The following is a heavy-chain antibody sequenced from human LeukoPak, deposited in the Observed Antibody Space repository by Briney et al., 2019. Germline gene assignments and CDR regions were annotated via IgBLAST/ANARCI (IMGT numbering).Heavy chain of an antibody. V-gene: IGHV4-31*03. D-gene: IGHD2-2*01. CDR3: ARDGCSSTSCGFDH. Sequence: TSETLSLTCTVSGGSISSGGYYWSWIRQHPGKGLEWIGYIYYSGSTYYNPSLKSRVTISVDTSKNQFSLKLSSVTAADTAVYYCARDGCSSTSCGFDHWGQGTLVTVSS. CDR1: GGSISSGGYY. CDR2: IYYSGST. J-gene: IGHJ4*02.